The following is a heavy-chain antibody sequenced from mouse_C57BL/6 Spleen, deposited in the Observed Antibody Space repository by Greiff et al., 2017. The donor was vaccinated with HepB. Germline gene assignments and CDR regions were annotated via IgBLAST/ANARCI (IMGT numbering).Heavy chain of an antibody. CDR1: GFTFSDYY. V-gene: IGHV5-16*01. D-gene: IGHD1-1*01. CDR2: INYDGSST. Sequence: EVQLQESEGGLVQPGSSMKLSCTASGFTFSDYYMAWVRQVPEKGLEWVANINYDGSSTYYLDSLKSRFIISRDNAKNILYLQMSSLKSEDTATYYCARVGITTVVAEWYFDVWGTGTTVTVSS. J-gene: IGHJ1*03. CDR3: ARVGITTVVAEWYFDV.